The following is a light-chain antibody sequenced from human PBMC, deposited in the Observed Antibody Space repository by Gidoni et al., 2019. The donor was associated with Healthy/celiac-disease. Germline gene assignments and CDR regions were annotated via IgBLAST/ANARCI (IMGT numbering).Light chain of an antibody. J-gene: IGLJ2*01. CDR1: KLGDKY. V-gene: IGLV3-1*01. Sequence: SYELTQPPSVSVPPGQTASITCSGDKLGDKYACWYQQKPGQSPVLVSYQDSKRPSGIPERFSGSNSGTTATLTISGTQAMDEADYYCQAWDSSTVVFGGGTKLTVL. CDR3: QAWDSSTVV. CDR2: QDS.